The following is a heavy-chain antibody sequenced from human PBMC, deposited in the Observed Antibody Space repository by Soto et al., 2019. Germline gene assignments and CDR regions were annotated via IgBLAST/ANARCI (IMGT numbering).Heavy chain of an antibody. Sequence: GGSLRLSCAASGFTFSSYSMNWVRQAPGKGLEWVSSISSSSSYIYYADSVKGRFTISRDNAKNSLYLQMNSLRAEDTAVYYCARSEGPSPFDYWGQGTLVTVSS. V-gene: IGHV3-21*01. CDR2: ISSSSSYI. J-gene: IGHJ4*02. CDR1: GFTFSSYS. CDR3: ARSEGPSPFDY.